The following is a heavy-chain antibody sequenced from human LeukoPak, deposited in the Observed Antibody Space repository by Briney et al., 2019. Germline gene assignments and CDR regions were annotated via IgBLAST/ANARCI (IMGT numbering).Heavy chain of an antibody. Sequence: GESLKISFKGSGYSFTSYWIGWVRQMPGKGLEWMGIIYPGDSDTRYSPSFQGKVTISADKSISTAYLQWSSLKASDTAMYYCARLSSLYCTNGVCYKGWFDPWGQGTLVTVSS. D-gene: IGHD2-8*01. CDR3: ARLSSLYCTNGVCYKGWFDP. V-gene: IGHV5-51*01. CDR1: GYSFTSYW. CDR2: IYPGDSDT. J-gene: IGHJ5*02.